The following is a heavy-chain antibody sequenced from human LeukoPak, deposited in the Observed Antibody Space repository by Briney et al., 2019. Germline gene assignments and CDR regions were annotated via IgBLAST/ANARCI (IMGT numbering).Heavy chain of an antibody. V-gene: IGHV2-70*01. Sequence: SGPTLVNPTQTLTLTCTFSGFSLSTSGMCGSWIRQPPGKALEGLALIDWDDDKYYSTSLKTRLTISKDTSKNQVVLTMPNMDPVDTATYYCARVHPGGKIFDYWGQGTLVTVSS. CDR1: GFSLSTSGMC. CDR3: ARVHPGGKIFDY. J-gene: IGHJ4*02. CDR2: IDWDDDK.